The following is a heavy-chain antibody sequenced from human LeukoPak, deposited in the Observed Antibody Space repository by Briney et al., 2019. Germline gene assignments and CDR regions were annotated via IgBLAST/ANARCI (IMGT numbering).Heavy chain of an antibody. V-gene: IGHV1-8*01. CDR3: ARVGYYYDSSIDY. Sequence: ASVTVSRKGSGYTFTSYDINWVRQATGQGLEWMGWMNTNSGNTGYAQKFQGRVTMPRNTSISTAYMELSSLRSEDTAVYYCARVGYYYDSSIDYWGQGTLVTVSS. J-gene: IGHJ4*02. CDR1: GYTFTSYD. D-gene: IGHD3-22*01. CDR2: MNTNSGNT.